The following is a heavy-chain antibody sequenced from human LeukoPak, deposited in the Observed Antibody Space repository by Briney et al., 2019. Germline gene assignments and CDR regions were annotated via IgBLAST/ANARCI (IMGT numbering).Heavy chain of an antibody. CDR3: AKDRYSSSWNYFDY. CDR1: GFTFTSYA. D-gene: IGHD6-13*01. J-gene: IGHJ4*02. CDR2: ISGSGGST. V-gene: IGHV3-23*01. Sequence: GGSLRFSGAASGFTFTSYAMSWVRRVPGKGLEWVSAISGSGGSTYYADSVKGRFTISRDNSKNTLYLQMNSLRAEDTAVYYCAKDRYSSSWNYFDYWGQGTLVTVSS.